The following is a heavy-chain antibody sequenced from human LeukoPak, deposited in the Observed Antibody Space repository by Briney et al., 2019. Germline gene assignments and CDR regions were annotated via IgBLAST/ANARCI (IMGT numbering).Heavy chain of an antibody. D-gene: IGHD1-26*01. Sequence: PGRSLRLSCAASGFTFTSYDVHWVRQAPGKGLEWVALIWYDGSNTYYADSVRGRFTISRDNSKNTLYLQMNSLRAEDTAIYYCAGDRKSGNFLGEFDHWGQGTLVTVSS. CDR1: GFTFTSYD. CDR2: IWYDGSNT. J-gene: IGHJ5*02. CDR3: AGDRKSGNFLGEFDH. V-gene: IGHV3-33*01.